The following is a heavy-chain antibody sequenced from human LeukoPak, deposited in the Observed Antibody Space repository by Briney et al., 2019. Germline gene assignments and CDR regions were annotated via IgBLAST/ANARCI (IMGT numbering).Heavy chain of an antibody. CDR3: AKVLGQWLVLLHDY. V-gene: IGHV3-23*05. D-gene: IGHD6-19*01. CDR2: IYSGGNT. CDR1: GFTFSSYA. Sequence: GGSLRLSCAASGFTFSSYAMSWVRQAPGKGLEWVSFIYSGGNTHYSDSVKGRFTISRDNSKNTLYLQMNSLRAEDTAVYYCAKVLGQWLVLLHDYWGQGTLVTVSS. J-gene: IGHJ4*02.